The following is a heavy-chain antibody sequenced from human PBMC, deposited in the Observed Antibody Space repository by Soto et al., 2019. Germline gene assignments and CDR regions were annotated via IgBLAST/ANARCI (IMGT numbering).Heavy chain of an antibody. D-gene: IGHD2-2*01. Sequence: QVQLQQWGAGLLKPSETLSLTCAVYGGSFSGYYWSWIRQPPGKGLEWIGEINHSGSTNYNPSLKSRVTISVDTSKNQFSLKLSSVTAADTAVYYCARGRIRYQLLFGQNWFDPWGQGTLVTVSS. CDR3: ARGRIRYQLLFGQNWFDP. CDR2: INHSGST. J-gene: IGHJ5*02. V-gene: IGHV4-34*01. CDR1: GGSFSGYY.